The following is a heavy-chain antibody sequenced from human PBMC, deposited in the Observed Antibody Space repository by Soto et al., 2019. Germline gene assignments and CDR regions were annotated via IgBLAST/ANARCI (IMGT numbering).Heavy chain of an antibody. D-gene: IGHD2-2*01. CDR2: ISGSGGST. CDR1: GITFTAYA. Sequence: EVQLLESGGGLVQPGGSLRLSCAASGITFTAYAMSWVRQAPGKGLEWVSSISGSGGSTYYADSVKGRLTISRDNSKNTLYLQMNSLRAEDTAVYYCATIIIPAATNFYWGQGTLATVSS. J-gene: IGHJ4*02. V-gene: IGHV3-23*01. CDR3: ATIIIPAATNFY.